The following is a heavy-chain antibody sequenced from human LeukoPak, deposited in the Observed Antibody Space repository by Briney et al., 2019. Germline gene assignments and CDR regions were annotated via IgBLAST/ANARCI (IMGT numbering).Heavy chain of an antibody. CDR1: GXSISSSSAY. D-gene: IGHD5-18*01. CDR2: IYYSKNT. J-gene: IGHJ4*02. V-gene: IGHV4-39*01. CDR3: VSPRGFSYGYFDY. Sequence: PSETLSLTCTVSGXSISSSSAYWGWIRQPPGKGLEWIGSIYYSKNTYYKPSLKSRVTTSADTSKNQFSLTLGSVSATDTAVYYCVSPRGFSYGYFDYWGQGTLVTVSS.